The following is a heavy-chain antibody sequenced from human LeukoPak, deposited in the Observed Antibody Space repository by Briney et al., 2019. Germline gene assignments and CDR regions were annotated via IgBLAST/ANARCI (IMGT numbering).Heavy chain of an antibody. CDR1: GFTFSDYY. D-gene: IGHD4-17*01. Sequence: PGGSLRLSCAASGFTFSDYYMSWIRQAPGKGLEWVSYISSSGSTIYYADSVKGRFTISRDNAKNSLYLQMNSLRAEDTAVYYCARANPSTVLTGWFDPWGQGTLVTVSS. CDR2: ISSSGSTI. J-gene: IGHJ5*02. V-gene: IGHV3-11*01. CDR3: ARANPSTVLTGWFDP.